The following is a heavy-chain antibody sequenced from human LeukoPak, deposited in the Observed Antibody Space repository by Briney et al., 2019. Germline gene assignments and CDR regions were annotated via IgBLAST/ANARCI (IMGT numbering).Heavy chain of an antibody. V-gene: IGHV4-59*01. D-gene: IGHD2-2*01. CDR3: ARVVGYCSSTSCYYYGMDV. J-gene: IGHJ6*02. Sequence: SETLSLTCTVSGGSISGYYWSWIRQPPGKGLEWIGYIYYSGSTNYNPSLKSRVTISVDTSKNQFSLKLSSVTAADTAVYYCARVVGYCSSTSCYYYGMDVWGQGTTVTVSS. CDR1: GGSISGYY. CDR2: IYYSGST.